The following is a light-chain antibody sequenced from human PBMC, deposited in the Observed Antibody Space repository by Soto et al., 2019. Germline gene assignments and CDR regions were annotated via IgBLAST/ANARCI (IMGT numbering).Light chain of an antibody. CDR3: SSYTSSSTLV. CDR2: DVS. J-gene: IGLJ1*01. CDR1: SSDVGGYNS. V-gene: IGLV2-14*03. Sequence: QSALTQPASVSVSPGQSIAISCTGTSSDVGGYNSVPWYQHHPGKAPKLMIYDVSYRPSGVSDRFSGSKSGNTASLTISGLQAEDEADYYCSSYTSSSTLVFGTGTKVTVL.